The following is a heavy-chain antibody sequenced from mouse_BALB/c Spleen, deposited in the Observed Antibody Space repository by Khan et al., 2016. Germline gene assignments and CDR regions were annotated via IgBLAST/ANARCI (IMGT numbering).Heavy chain of an antibody. V-gene: IGHV3-1*02. CDR1: GYSITSGYS. J-gene: IGHJ4*01. Sequence: EVQLQESGPDLVKPSQSLSLTCTVTGYSITSGYSWPWLCPFPGNKLEWMGHIHYSGSTNYIPSLKSRISITRDTSQNQFFLHLYSVTTEDTATXYGARTYGAMDYWGQGPTVTITS. CDR2: IHYSGST. CDR3: ARTYGAMDY. D-gene: IGHD1-1*02.